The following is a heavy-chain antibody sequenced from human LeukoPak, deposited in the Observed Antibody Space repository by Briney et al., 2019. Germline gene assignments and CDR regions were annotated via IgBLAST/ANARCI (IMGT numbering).Heavy chain of an antibody. CDR2: INHSGST. D-gene: IGHD6-13*01. Sequence: SETLSLTCAVYGGSFSGYYWSWIRQPPGKGLEWIGEINHSGSTNYNPSLKSRVTISVDTSKNQFSLKLSSVTAADTAVYYCARRSGHSSSWYALDYWGQGTLVTVSS. J-gene: IGHJ4*02. V-gene: IGHV4-34*01. CDR3: ARRSGHSSSWYALDY. CDR1: GGSFSGYY.